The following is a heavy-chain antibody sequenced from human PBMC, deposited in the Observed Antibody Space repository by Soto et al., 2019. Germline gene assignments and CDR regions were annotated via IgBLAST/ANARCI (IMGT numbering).Heavy chain of an antibody. CDR1: GDSISGYY. V-gene: IGHV4-59*01. J-gene: IGHJ4*02. CDR2: IYYSGST. Sequence: SETLSLTCTVSGDSISGYYWSWIRQPPEKGLEWIGSIYYSGSTNYNPSLRSRVTISVDTSKNQFSLKLSSVTAADTAVHYCAKGSYSYGFENWGQGTLVTVSS. CDR3: AKGSYSYGFEN. D-gene: IGHD5-18*01.